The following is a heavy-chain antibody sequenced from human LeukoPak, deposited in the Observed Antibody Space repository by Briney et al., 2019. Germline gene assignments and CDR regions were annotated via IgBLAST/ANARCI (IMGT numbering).Heavy chain of an antibody. CDR3: ARGYGTGWYYFDY. CDR2: MNPNSGNT. CDR1: GYTFTSYD. V-gene: IGHV1-8*01. J-gene: IGHJ4*02. D-gene: IGHD2-8*02. Sequence: GASVKVSCKASGYTFTSYDINWVRQATGQGLEWMGWMNPNSGNTGYAQKFQGRVTITRDTSASTAYMELSSLTSEDTALYYCARGYGTGWYYFDYWGQGTLVTVSS.